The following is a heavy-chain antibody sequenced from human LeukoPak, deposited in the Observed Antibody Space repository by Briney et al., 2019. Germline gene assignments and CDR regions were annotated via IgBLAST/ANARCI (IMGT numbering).Heavy chain of an antibody. J-gene: IGHJ3*02. Sequence: PSETLSLTCTVSGGSISSSTYYWAWVRQPPGKGLEWLGNIFYNGGPYFNPSLKSRVAISVDTSKNHFSLRLNSVTAADTAVYYCATYSGTYSAFDIWGLGTLVTVSS. CDR1: GGSISSSTYY. CDR2: IFYNGGP. CDR3: ATYSGTYSAFDI. D-gene: IGHD1-26*01. V-gene: IGHV4-39*07.